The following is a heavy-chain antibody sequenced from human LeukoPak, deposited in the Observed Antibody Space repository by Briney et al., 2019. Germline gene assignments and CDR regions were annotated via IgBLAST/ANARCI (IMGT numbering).Heavy chain of an antibody. D-gene: IGHD6-19*01. CDR2: IYYSGST. J-gene: IGHJ4*03. CDR1: GGSISSYH. Sequence: AETQTLMCTVSGGSISSYHGSWIRQPPGKGLEWIGYIYYSGSTNYNPSLKSRVTISVDTSKNQFSLKLSSVTAADTAVYYCARRAWSSGICYFDYWGEATSVTVSS. CDR3: ARRAWSSGICYFDY. V-gene: IGHV4-59*08.